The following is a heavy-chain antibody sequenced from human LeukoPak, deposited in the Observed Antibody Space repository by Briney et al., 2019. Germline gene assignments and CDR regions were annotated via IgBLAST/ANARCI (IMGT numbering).Heavy chain of an antibody. J-gene: IGHJ4*02. CDR1: GFTFDDYG. V-gene: IGHV3-20*04. CDR3: ARDFRSRYCSSTSCYTFDY. D-gene: IGHD2-2*01. Sequence: PGGSLRLSCAASGFTFDDYGMSWVRQAPGKGLEWVSGINWNGGSTGYADSVEGRFTISRDNAKNSLYLQMNSLRAEDTALYYCARDFRSRYCSSTSCYTFDYWGQGTLVTVSS. CDR2: INWNGGST.